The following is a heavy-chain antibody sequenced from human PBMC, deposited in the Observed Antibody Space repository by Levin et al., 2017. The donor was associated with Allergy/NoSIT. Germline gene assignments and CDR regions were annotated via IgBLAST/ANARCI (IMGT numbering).Heavy chain of an antibody. V-gene: IGHV3-53*01. J-gene: IGHJ6*02. Sequence: GESLKISCAASGFTVSSNYMSWVRQAPGKGLEWVSVIYSGGSTYYADSVKGRFTISRDNSKNTLYLQMNSLRAEDTAVYYCARAGDYYAMDVWGQGTTVTVSS. CDR1: GFTVSSNY. CDR2: IYSGGST. CDR3: ARAGDYYAMDV.